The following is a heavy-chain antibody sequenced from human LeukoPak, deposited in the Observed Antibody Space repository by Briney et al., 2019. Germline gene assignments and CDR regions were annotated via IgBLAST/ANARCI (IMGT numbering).Heavy chain of an antibody. CDR2: IYYSGST. CDR1: GGSISSGDYY. V-gene: IGHV4-30-4*08. D-gene: IGHD2-21*02. CDR3: ARDGGGLLFDP. J-gene: IGHJ5*02. Sequence: PSQTLSLTCTVSGGSISSGDYYWSWIRQPPGKGLEWIGYIYYSGSTYYNPSLRSRVTISVDTSNNHFSLKLSSVTAADTAVYYCARDGGGLLFDPWGQGTLVTVSS.